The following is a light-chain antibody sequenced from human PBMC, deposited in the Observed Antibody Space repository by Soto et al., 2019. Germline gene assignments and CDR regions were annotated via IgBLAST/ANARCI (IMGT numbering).Light chain of an antibody. V-gene: IGKV1-27*01. CDR1: RGIYTH. J-gene: IGKJ1*01. Sequence: DIQMAQSPSSLSASVGDRVTITCRASRGIYTHVAWYQQKPGNAPKLLIYGASTLQSGVPSRFSASGSGTDFFLTISGLQSEDVGTYFCQTYDKAPWTFGPGTRV. CDR2: GAS. CDR3: QTYDKAPWT.